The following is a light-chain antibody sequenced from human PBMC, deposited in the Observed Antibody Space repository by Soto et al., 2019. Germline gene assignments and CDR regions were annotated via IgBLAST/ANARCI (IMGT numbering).Light chain of an antibody. CDR1: SSDVGGYNY. CDR3: CSYAGSYTWV. Sequence: QSALTQPRSVSGSHGQSVTISCTGTSSDVGGYNYVSWYQQHPGKAPKLMIYDVSKRPSGVPDRFSDSKSGNTASLTISGLQAEDEADYYCCSYAGSYTWVFGGGTNLTVL. V-gene: IGLV2-11*01. CDR2: DVS. J-gene: IGLJ3*02.